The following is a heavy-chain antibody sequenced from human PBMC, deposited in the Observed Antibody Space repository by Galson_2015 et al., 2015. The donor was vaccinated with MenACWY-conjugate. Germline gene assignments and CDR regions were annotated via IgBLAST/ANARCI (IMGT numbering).Heavy chain of an antibody. V-gene: IGHV3-49*04. D-gene: IGHD2-2*01. CDR2: IRSKAYGETT. Sequence: SLRLSCAASGFTFGDYGMNWVRQAPGKGLEWVGFIRSKAYGETTGYAASVRGRFTISRDDSNSITYLQMNSLKTEDTAIYYYTRVCTTTRCTPPNYFYYMDVWGIGTTVTVSS. J-gene: IGHJ6*03. CDR1: GFTFGDYG. CDR3: TRVCTTTRCTPPNYFYYMDV.